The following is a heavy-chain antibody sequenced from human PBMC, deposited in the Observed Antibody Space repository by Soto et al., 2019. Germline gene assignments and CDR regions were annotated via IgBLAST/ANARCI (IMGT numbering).Heavy chain of an antibody. Sequence: QVQLQQWGAGLVKPSETLSLSCAVYGQSFSGHSWAWIRQPPGKGLEWIGEINESGSTYYNPSHKSRVTISTDTSKNQFSLKLSSVSAAVTAAYFCARGSGIVALPGELEDVKYDYWGQGTLVNVSS. CDR3: ARGSGIVALPGELEDVKYDY. D-gene: IGHD1-1*01. CDR1: GQSFSGHS. V-gene: IGHV4-34*01. CDR2: INESGST. J-gene: IGHJ4*02.